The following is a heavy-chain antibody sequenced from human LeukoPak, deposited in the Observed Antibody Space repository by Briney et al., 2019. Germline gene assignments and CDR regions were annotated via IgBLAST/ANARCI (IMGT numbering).Heavy chain of an antibody. J-gene: IGHJ5*02. CDR3: AKSGCSSTSCYSILSGWLDP. D-gene: IGHD2-2*02. CDR1: GFTFSSSA. V-gene: IGHV3-23*01. CDR2: ISASGGST. Sequence: GGSLRLSCAASGFTFSSSAMSWVRQVPGKGLEWVSGISASGGSTSYADSVRGRFTISRDNSKNTLYVQMNSLRDEDTAVYYCAKSGCSSTSCYSILSGWLDPWGQGTLVTVSS.